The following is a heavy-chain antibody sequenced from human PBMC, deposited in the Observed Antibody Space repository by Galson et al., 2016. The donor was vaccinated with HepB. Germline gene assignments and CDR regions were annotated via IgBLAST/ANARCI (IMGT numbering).Heavy chain of an antibody. V-gene: IGHV1-24*01. CDR3: VKISGMYYYYGRNV. D-gene: IGHD3-16*01. CDR1: GNTLSELS. J-gene: IGHJ6*02. Sequence: SVKVSCKDSGNTLSELSMHWVRQAPGKGLEWMGGFDPEDGEEVYAQRFQGRVTMTEDTSTDTAYMELSSLRSEDTAIYFCVKISGMYYYYGRNVWGPGTTVTVSS. CDR2: FDPEDGEE.